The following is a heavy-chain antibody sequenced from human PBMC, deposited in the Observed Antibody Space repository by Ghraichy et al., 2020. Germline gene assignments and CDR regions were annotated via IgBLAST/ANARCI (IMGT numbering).Heavy chain of an antibody. V-gene: IGHV3-66*01. CDR3: ARDRGGCLGY. CDR2: IYSDGST. CDR1: GFTVSNNY. J-gene: IGHJ4*02. Sequence: GGSLRLSCAASGFTVSNNYMSWVRQAPGKGLEWVSVIYSDGSTYYADSVRGRFTISRDSSRNTLYFQMNSLRAEDTAVYYCARDRGGCLGYWGQGTLVTVSS. D-gene: IGHD3-16*01.